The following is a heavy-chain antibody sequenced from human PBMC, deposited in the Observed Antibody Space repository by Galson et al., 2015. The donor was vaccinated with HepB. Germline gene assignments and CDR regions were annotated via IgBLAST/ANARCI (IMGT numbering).Heavy chain of an antibody. CDR3: ARDKNAVSYETVDY. J-gene: IGHJ4*02. CDR2: ISYDGSNK. CDR1: GFTFSSYA. Sequence: SLRLSCAASGFTFSSYAMHWVRQAPGKGLEWVAVISYDGSNKYYADSVKGRFTISRDNSKNTLYLQMNSLRAEDTAVYYCARDKNAVSYETVDYWGQGTLVTVSS. V-gene: IGHV3-30*04. D-gene: IGHD1-1*01.